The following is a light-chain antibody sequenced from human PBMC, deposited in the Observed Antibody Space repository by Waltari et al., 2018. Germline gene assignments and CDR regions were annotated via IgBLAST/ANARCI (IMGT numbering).Light chain of an antibody. J-gene: IGLJ3*02. V-gene: IGLV2-14*03. Sequence: QSALTQPASVSGSPGQSITISCSGISSDVGVYNYVSWYQQHAGKAPGLMIYDVSNRPSGASNRFSGSNPGITASLTVSVLQAEHEADYYCSSSTGTTWVFGSGTKVSVL. CDR3: SSSTGTTWV. CDR1: SSDVGVYNY. CDR2: DVS.